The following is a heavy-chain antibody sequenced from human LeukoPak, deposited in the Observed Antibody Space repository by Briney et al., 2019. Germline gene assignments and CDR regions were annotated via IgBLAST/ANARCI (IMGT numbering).Heavy chain of an antibody. J-gene: IGHJ5*02. CDR2: INAGNGNT. CDR1: GCTFTSYA. Sequence: ASVKVSCKASGCTFTSYAMHWVRQAPGQRLEWMGWINAGNGNTKYSQKFQGRVTITRDTSASTAYMELSSLRSEDTAVYYCARDGGYSSSWYGLNWFDPWGQGTLVTVSS. V-gene: IGHV1-3*01. D-gene: IGHD6-13*01. CDR3: ARDGGYSSSWYGLNWFDP.